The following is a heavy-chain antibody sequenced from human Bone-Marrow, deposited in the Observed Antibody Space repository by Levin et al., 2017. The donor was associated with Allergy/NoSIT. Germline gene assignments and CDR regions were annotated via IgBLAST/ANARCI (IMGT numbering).Heavy chain of an antibody. CDR3: VRGYFDGKDV. V-gene: IGHV3-72*01. CDR1: GFTFSDHY. D-gene: IGHD3-9*01. Sequence: PSETLSLTCAASGFTFSDHYMDWVRQAPGRGLEWVGRTRNKANSYTTEYAASVKGRFTISRDDSKNSLYLQMNSLKTEDTAVYYCVRGYFDGKDVWGKGTTVTVSS. J-gene: IGHJ6*04. CDR2: TRNKANSYTT.